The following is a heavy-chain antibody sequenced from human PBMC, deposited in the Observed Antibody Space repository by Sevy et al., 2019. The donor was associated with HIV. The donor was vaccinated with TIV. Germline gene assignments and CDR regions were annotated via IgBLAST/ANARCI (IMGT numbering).Heavy chain of an antibody. Sequence: SETLSLTCSVSGGSISSYFWTWVRQSPGKGLEWFVNIYFTGNTGYSPSLKSRVTLSLDTSKSQFSLTLKSVTAADTAIYFCARDSTTRPRVLDYWGQGTLVTVSS. J-gene: IGHJ4*02. V-gene: IGHV4-59*01. CDR3: ARDSTTRPRVLDY. CDR2: IYFTGNT. D-gene: IGHD1-1*01. CDR1: GGSISSYF.